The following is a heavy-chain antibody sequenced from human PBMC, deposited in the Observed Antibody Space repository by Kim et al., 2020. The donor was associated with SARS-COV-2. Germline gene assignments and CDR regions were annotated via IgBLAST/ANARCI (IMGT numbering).Heavy chain of an antibody. Sequence: SETLSLTCAVYGGSFSGYYWSWIRQSPGKGLEWIGEINHSGSTSYNSSPKSRVTFSADTSKNQFSLKLSAVTAAATGVYFCARGLVRPLLHLYYYYALDAWGPGTTVTVS. CDR1: GGSFSGYY. CDR2: INHSGST. J-gene: IGHJ6*02. CDR3: ARGLVRPLLHLYYYYALDA. D-gene: IGHD2-21*01. V-gene: IGHV4-34*01.